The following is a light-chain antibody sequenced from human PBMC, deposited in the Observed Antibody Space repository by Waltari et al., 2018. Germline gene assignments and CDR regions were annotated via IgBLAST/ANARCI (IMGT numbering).Light chain of an antibody. CDR1: QSLVYSDGKTY. V-gene: IGKV2-30*01. CDR2: QVS. J-gene: IGKJ3*01. Sequence: DVVMTQSPLSLPVTPGQPASISCRSSQSLVYSDGKTYLNWLQQKPGQPPRRLIYQVSNRESGVQDRFSGSGSGKDFTLKISRMEAEDVGVYYCVQGTHWPFTFGPGTKLDIK. CDR3: VQGTHWPFT.